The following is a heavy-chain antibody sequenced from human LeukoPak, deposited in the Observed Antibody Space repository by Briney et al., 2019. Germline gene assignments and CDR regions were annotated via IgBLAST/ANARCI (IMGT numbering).Heavy chain of an antibody. CDR2: INHSGST. V-gene: IGHV4-34*01. D-gene: IGHD3-3*01. CDR3: ARRLKYDFWSGYPFDY. J-gene: IGHJ4*02. CDR1: GGSFSGYY. Sequence: PSETLSLTCAVYGGSFSGYYWSWIRQPPGKGLEWIGEINHSGSTNYNPSLKSRVTISVDTSKNQFSLKLSSVTAADTAVYYCARRLKYDFWSGYPFDYWGQGTLVTVSS.